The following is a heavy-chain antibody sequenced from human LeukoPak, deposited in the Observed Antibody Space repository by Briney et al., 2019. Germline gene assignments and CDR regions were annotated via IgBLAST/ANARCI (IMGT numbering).Heavy chain of an antibody. J-gene: IGHJ4*02. CDR3: AKDPMVRGIVGY. Sequence: GGSLRLSCAASGFTFSSYAMSWVRQAPGKGLEWVSAISGSGGSTYYADSVKGRFTISRDNSKNTLYLRMNSLRAEDTAVYYCAKDPMVRGIVGYWGQGTLVTVSS. CDR1: GFTFSSYA. V-gene: IGHV3-23*01. D-gene: IGHD3-10*01. CDR2: ISGSGGST.